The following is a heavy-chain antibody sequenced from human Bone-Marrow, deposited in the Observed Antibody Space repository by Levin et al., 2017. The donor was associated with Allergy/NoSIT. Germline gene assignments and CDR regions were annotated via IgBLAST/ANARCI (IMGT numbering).Heavy chain of an antibody. CDR1: GDSISSDLYY. Sequence: SETLSLTCTVSGDSISSDLYYWTWIRQPAGKGLEWIGRINTRGSTSYNPSLESRVTISVDTSRKQFSLRLSSVTAADTAVYYCAKELLRDDYFDFWGQGSLVTVS. J-gene: IGHJ4*02. CDR2: INTRGST. CDR3: AKELLRDDYFDF. V-gene: IGHV4-61*02.